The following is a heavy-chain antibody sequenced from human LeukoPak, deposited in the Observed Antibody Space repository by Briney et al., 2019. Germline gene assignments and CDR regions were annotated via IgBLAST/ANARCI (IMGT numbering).Heavy chain of an antibody. CDR3: ARITYYDFWSGYINYYYYYGMDV. CDR2: INPNSGGT. J-gene: IGHJ6*02. D-gene: IGHD3-3*01. V-gene: IGHV1-2*02. Sequence: GASVKVSCKASGYTFTGYYMHWVRQAPGQGLEWMGWINPNSGGTNYAQKFQGRVTMTRDTSISTAYMELSRLRSDDTAVYYCARITYYDFWSGYINYYYYYGMDVWGQGTTVTVSS. CDR1: GYTFTGYY.